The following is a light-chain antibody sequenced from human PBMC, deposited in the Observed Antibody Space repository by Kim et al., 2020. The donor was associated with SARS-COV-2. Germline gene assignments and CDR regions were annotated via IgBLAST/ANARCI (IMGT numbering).Light chain of an antibody. Sequence: SVSPGQTASLTCSGDKVGDKYACWYQQKPGRSPVLVIYQDSKRPSGIPERFSGSNSGNTATLTISGTQAMDEADYYCQAWDSSVVFGGGTQLTVL. CDR2: QDS. V-gene: IGLV3-1*01. J-gene: IGLJ2*01. CDR1: KVGDKY. CDR3: QAWDSSVV.